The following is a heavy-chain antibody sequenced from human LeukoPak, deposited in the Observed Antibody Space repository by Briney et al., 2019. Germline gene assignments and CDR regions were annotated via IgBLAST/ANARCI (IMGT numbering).Heavy chain of an antibody. CDR1: GFTFSTYG. J-gene: IGHJ5*02. CDR2: IRYDGSNK. V-gene: IGHV3-30*02. D-gene: IGHD2-15*01. CDR3: AKGPVGYCGGGSCYHWFDP. Sequence: GGSLRLSCAASGFTFSTYGMHWVRQAPGKGLEWVAFIRYDGSNKDYVDSVKCRFTISRDNSKNTRYLQMNSLRAEDTAVYYCAKGPVGYCGGGSCYHWFDPWGQGTLVTVSS.